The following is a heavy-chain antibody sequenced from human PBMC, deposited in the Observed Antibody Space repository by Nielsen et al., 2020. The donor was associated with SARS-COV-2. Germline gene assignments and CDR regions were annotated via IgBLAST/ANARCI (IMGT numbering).Heavy chain of an antibody. Sequence: GGSLRLSCAASGFTFSSYWMSWVRQAPGKGLEWVANIKQDGSEKYYVDSVKGRFTISRDNSKNTLYLQMNGLRADDTAVYYCAKFRSWFYFDSWGQGTLVTVSS. CDR3: AKFRSWFYFDS. CDR2: IKQDGSEK. CDR1: GFTFSSYW. J-gene: IGHJ4*02. V-gene: IGHV3-7*05. D-gene: IGHD6-13*01.